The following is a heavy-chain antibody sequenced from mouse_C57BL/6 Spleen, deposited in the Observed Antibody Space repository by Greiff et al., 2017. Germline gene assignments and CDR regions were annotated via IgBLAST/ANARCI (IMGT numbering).Heavy chain of an antibody. CDR3: ARDDGYYVDFDY. Sequence: VQLQQPGAELVKPGASVKLSCKASGYTFTSYWMHWVKQRPGPGLEWIGMIHPNSGSTNYNEKFKSKATLTVDKSSSTAYMQLSSLTSEDSAVYYCARDDGYYVDFDYWGQGTTLTGSS. CDR1: GYTFTSYW. V-gene: IGHV1-64*01. D-gene: IGHD2-3*01. J-gene: IGHJ2*01. CDR2: IHPNSGST.